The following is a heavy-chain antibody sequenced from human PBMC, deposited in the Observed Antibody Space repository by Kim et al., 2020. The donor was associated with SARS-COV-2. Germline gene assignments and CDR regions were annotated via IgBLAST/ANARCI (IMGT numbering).Heavy chain of an antibody. J-gene: IGHJ6*02. Sequence: ASVKVSCKASGYAFTSYYMHWVRQAPGQGLEWMGIINPSGGSTSYAQKCQGRVTMTRDTSTSTVYMELSSLRSEDTAVYYCARDLSRFVDLWGIVGASPLSNGMDVWGRGTTVTVSS. CDR1: GYAFTSYY. CDR3: ARDLSRFVDLWGIVGASPLSNGMDV. V-gene: IGHV1-46*01. D-gene: IGHD1-26*01. CDR2: INPSGGST.